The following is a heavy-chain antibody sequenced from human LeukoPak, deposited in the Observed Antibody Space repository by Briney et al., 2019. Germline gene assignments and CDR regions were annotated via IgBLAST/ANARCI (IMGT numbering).Heavy chain of an antibody. D-gene: IGHD3-3*01. CDR2: IYFSGTT. CDR3: ARHGPLYDIWSAQFYFDY. V-gene: IGHV4-59*08. Sequence: TSETLSLTCTVSGDSISTYYWSWIRQPPGKRLEWIGYIYFSGTTNYNPSPKSRVTISVDTSKNQFSLRLSSVTAADTAVYYCARHGPLYDIWSAQFYFDYWGQGTLVTVSS. J-gene: IGHJ4*02. CDR1: GDSISTYY.